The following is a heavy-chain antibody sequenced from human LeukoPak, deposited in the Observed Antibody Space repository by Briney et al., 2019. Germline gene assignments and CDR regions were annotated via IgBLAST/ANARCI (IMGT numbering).Heavy chain of an antibody. V-gene: IGHV3-20*04. CDR3: ARAPITSPFYYDY. D-gene: IGHD2-2*01. CDR1: GFAFDEHG. CDR2: INWSGGST. Sequence: PGGSLRLSCTASGFAFDEHGMSWVRQVPGKGLEWVSGINWSGGSTGYADPLRGRFTISRDNAKNSLYLQMDSLRAEDTALYYCARAPITSPFYYDYWGQGTLVTVSS. J-gene: IGHJ4*02.